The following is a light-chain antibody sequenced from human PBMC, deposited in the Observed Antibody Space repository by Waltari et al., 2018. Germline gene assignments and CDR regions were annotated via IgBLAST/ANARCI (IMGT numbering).Light chain of an antibody. CDR1: QSVLYSSNNKNY. CDR2: WAS. CDR3: QQCYLTPYT. V-gene: IGKV4-1*01. Sequence: DIVMTQSPDSLAVSLGERATINCKSRQSVLYSSNNKNYLAWYQQKPGQPPKLLIYWASTRESGVPDRFSGGGSGTDFTLAISSLQAEDVAVYYCQQCYLTPYTFGQGTNLEIK. J-gene: IGKJ2*01.